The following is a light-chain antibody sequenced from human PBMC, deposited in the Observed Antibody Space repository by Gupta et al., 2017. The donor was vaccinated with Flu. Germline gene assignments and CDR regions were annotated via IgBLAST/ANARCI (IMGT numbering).Light chain of an antibody. CDR3: QQYYGAPFT. J-gene: IGKJ3*01. CDR1: QSVLYSSNNKNY. Sequence: SMGERATIDCKSSQSVLYSSNNKNYLAWYQQKPGQPPKLLIYWASTRESGVPDRFSGSGSGTDFTLTISSLQAEDVAVYYCQQYYGAPFTFGPGTRVDIK. CDR2: WAS. V-gene: IGKV4-1*01.